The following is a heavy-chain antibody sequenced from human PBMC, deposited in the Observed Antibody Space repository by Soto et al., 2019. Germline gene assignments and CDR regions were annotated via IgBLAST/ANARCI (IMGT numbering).Heavy chain of an antibody. J-gene: IGHJ4*02. Sequence: GGSLRLSCAASGFTFSSYAMSWVRQAPGKGLEWVSAISGSGGSTYYADSVKGRFSISRDNSKNTLFLQMNSLRAEDTSVYYCANHYGSGGWYVDYFDYWGQGTLVTVSS. CDR3: ANHYGSGGWYVDYFDY. CDR2: ISGSGGST. D-gene: IGHD6-19*01. CDR1: GFTFSSYA. V-gene: IGHV3-23*01.